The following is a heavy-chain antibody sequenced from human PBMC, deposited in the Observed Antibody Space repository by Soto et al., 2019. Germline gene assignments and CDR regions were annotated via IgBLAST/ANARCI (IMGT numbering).Heavy chain of an antibody. CDR3: ARGPGGFGDFSLDY. D-gene: IGHD3-10*01. CDR1: GGSISQYY. J-gene: IGHJ4*02. CDR2: IYSGGST. Sequence: QVQLQESGPGLVKPSETLSLSCGVSGGSISQYYWSWIRQPAGKGLEWIGRIYSGGSTNYNPSLESRVAMSVVTSKNQFSLKLSSVTAADTAVYYCARGPGGFGDFSLDYWGQGTLVTVSS. V-gene: IGHV4-4*07.